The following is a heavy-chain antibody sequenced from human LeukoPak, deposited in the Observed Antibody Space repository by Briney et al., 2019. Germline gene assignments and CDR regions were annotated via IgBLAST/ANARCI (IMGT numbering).Heavy chain of an antibody. CDR3: ARGEWEIGLFFDY. CDR1: GDSISSYY. D-gene: IGHD1-26*01. Sequence: PSETLSLTCTVSGDSISSYYWSWIRQPPGKGLGWIGYIFNSGSTNYNPSLKSRVTISVDTSKNQFSLKLSSVTAADTAVYYCARGEWEIGLFFDYWGQGTLVTVSS. J-gene: IGHJ4*02. V-gene: IGHV4-59*01. CDR2: IFNSGST.